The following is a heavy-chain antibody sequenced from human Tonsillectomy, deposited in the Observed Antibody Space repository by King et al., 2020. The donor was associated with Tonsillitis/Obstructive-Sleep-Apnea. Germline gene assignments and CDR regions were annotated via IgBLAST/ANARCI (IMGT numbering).Heavy chain of an antibody. D-gene: IGHD3-10*01. CDR1: GFTFSSYV. CDR3: ARDYRGDRGAFDI. J-gene: IGHJ3*02. V-gene: IGHV3-30*04. CDR2: ISNDGTNK. Sequence: VQLVESGGGVVQPGRSLRLSCAASGFTFSSYVMHWVRQGPGKGLEWVAVISNDGTNKYHADSVKGRFTISRENSKNTLYLQMNSLSAEDTAVYYCARDYRGDRGAFDIWGQGTMVTVSS.